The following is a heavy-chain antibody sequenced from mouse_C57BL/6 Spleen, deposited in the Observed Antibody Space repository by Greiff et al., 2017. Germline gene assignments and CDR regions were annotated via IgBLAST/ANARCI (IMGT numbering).Heavy chain of an antibody. Sequence: QVQLQQPGAELVKPGASVKLSCKASGYTFTSYWMQWVKQRPGQGLEWIGKIDPSDSYTNYNQKFKGQATLTVDTSSSTAYMQLSSPTSEDSAVYYCARWGLLRYPDPYFAMDYWGQGTPVTVSA. CDR2: IDPSDSYT. CDR3: ARWGLLRYPDPYFAMDY. CDR1: GYTFTSYW. D-gene: IGHD1-1*01. J-gene: IGHJ4*01. V-gene: IGHV1-50*01.